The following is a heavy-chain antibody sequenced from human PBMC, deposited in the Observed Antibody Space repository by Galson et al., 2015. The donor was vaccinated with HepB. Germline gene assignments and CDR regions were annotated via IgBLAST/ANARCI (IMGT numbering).Heavy chain of an antibody. D-gene: IGHD6-13*01. CDR2: ISSSSSTI. V-gene: IGHV3-48*01. Sequence: SLRLSCAASGFTFSSYSMNWVRQAPGKGLEWVSYISSSSSTIYYADSVKGRFTISRDNAKNSLYLQMNSLRAEDTAVYYCARVPSSSWGVIDYYYYYGMDVWGQGTTVTVSS. CDR1: GFTFSSYS. CDR3: ARVPSSSWGVIDYYYYYGMDV. J-gene: IGHJ6*02.